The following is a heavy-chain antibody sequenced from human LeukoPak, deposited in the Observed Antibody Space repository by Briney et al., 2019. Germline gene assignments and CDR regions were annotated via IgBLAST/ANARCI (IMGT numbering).Heavy chain of an antibody. V-gene: IGHV4-59*08. Sequence: HPSETPSLTCTVSGGSISSYYWSWIRQPPGKGLEWIGYIYYSGSTNYNPSLKSRVTISVDTSKNQFSLKLSSVTAADTAVYYCARLADYYGSGSPWGQGTLVTVSS. J-gene: IGHJ5*02. D-gene: IGHD3-10*01. CDR2: IYYSGST. CDR3: ARLADYYGSGSP. CDR1: GGSISSYY.